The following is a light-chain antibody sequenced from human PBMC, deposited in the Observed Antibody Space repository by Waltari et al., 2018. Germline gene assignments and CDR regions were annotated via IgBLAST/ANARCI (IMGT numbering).Light chain of an antibody. Sequence: SVLTQPPSVSAAPGRRVTISCTGDISKIGAGYDVHWYKKLHETSPKILIYGNNNRPSGLPDRFSASRSGTSASRTITGLQAEDEADYYCQSFDGRRTLFGGGTKLTVL. J-gene: IGLJ2*01. CDR1: ISKIGAGYD. CDR3: QSFDGRRTL. CDR2: GNN. V-gene: IGLV1-40*01.